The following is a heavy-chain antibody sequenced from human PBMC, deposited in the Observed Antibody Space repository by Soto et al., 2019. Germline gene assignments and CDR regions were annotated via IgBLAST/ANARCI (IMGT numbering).Heavy chain of an antibody. CDR1: GFTFNSYA. CDR3: AREDDYGYRYINYGLDV. D-gene: IGHD4-17*01. V-gene: IGHV3-30-3*01. CDR2: ISFDGTKK. Sequence: GGSLRLSCAASGFTFNSYALHWVRHAPGKGLEWVAVISFDGTKKYYSDSVKGRFTISRDNLKNTLYLQMNNLRVEDAALYFCAREDDYGYRYINYGLDVWGQGTTVTVSS. J-gene: IGHJ6*02.